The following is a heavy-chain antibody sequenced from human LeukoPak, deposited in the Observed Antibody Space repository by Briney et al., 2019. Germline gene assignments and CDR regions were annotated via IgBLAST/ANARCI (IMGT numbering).Heavy chain of an antibody. CDR2: IYYSGST. V-gene: IGHV4-39*01. CDR1: GGSISSSSYY. CDR3: ATIPPGIAAAGNGY. D-gene: IGHD6-13*01. Sequence: SETLSLTCTVSGGSISSSSYYWGWIRQPPGKGLEWIGSIYYSGSTYYNPSLKSRVTISVDTSKNQFSLKLSSVTAADTAVYYCATIPPGIAAAGNGYWGQRTLVTVSS. J-gene: IGHJ4*02.